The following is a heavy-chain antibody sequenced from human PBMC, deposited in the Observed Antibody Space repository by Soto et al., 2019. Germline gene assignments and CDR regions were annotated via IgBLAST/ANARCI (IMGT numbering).Heavy chain of an antibody. V-gene: IGHV3-49*03. D-gene: IGHD3-22*01. CDR1: GFTFGDYA. Sequence: PGGSLRLSCTASGFTFGDYAMSWFRQAPGKGLEWVGFIRSKAYGGTTEYAASVKGRFTISRDDSKSIAYLQMNSLKTEDTAVYYCTRLHITMIVVVSSGAFDIWGQGTMVTVSS. CDR3: TRLHITMIVVVSSGAFDI. CDR2: IRSKAYGGTT. J-gene: IGHJ3*02.